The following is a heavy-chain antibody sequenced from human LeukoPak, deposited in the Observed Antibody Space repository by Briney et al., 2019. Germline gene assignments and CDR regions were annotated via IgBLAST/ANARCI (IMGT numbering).Heavy chain of an antibody. V-gene: IGHV3-30-3*01. CDR2: ISYDGSNK. CDR1: GFTFSSHA. Sequence: GGSLRLSCAASGFTFSSHAMVWVRQAPGKGLEWVSFISYDGSNKVHADSVKGRFTISRDNAKNSVSLQMNSLRAEDTAVYYCGRDIVDGGDDYWGQGTLVTVSS. D-gene: IGHD2-21*02. J-gene: IGHJ4*02. CDR3: GRDIVDGGDDY.